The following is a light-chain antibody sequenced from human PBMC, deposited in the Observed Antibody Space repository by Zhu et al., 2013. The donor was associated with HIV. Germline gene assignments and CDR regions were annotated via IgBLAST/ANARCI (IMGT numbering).Light chain of an antibody. CDR1: QNVSSN. CDR2: AAS. V-gene: IGKV3-15*01. J-gene: IGKJ2*04. Sequence: EILMTQSPATLSVSPGDRATFSCRASQNVSSNLAWYQQKPGQAPRLLIYAASTRATGIPARFSGSRSGTEFTLTISSLQSEDFAVYYCQQYNNWCSFGQGTRLEIK. CDR3: QQYNNWCS.